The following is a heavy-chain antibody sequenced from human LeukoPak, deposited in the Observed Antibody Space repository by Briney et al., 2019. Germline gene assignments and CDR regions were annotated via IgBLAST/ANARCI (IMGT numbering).Heavy chain of an antibody. Sequence: SVKVSCKASGGTFSSYAISWVRKAPGHGLEWMGRVIPILGIANYAQKFQGRVTITADKSTSTAYMELSSLRSEDTAVYYCARDEDYYDSSGYFNFDYWGQGTLVTVSS. CDR2: VIPILGIA. J-gene: IGHJ4*02. CDR1: GGTFSSYA. D-gene: IGHD3-22*01. CDR3: ARDEDYYDSSGYFNFDY. V-gene: IGHV1-69*04.